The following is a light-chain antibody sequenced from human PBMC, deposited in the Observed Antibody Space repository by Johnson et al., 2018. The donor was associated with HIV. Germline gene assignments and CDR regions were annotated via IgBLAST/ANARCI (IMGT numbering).Light chain of an antibody. CDR1: SSNIGNNY. J-gene: IGLJ1*01. Sequence: QSVLTQPPSVSAAPGQKVTISCSGSSSNIGNNYVSWYQQLPGTAPKLLIYEHNKRPSGITDRFSGSKSGTSDTMGITGLQTGEEADYYSGTWDCSLRAGCFGTGTKVSVL. V-gene: IGLV1-51*02. CDR3: GTWDCSLRAGC. CDR2: EHN.